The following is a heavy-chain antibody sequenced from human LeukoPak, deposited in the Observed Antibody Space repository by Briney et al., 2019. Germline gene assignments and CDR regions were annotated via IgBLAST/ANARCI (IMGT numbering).Heavy chain of an antibody. CDR3: AREGRIYSNYEYYFDY. CDR2: ISSSSSTI. CDR1: GFTFSSYS. V-gene: IGHV3-48*01. D-gene: IGHD4-11*01. Sequence: GGSLRLSCAASGFTFSSYSMNWVRQAPGKGLEWVSYISSSSSTIYYADSVKGRFTISRDNAKNSLYLQMNSLRAEDTAVYYCAREGRIYSNYEYYFDYWGQGTLVTVSS. J-gene: IGHJ4*02.